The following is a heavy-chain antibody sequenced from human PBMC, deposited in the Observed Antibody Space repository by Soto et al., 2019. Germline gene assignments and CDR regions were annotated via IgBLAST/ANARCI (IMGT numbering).Heavy chain of an antibody. CDR3: AKDEGSGSYPDY. CDR1: GFTFTSYA. V-gene: IGHV3-23*01. Sequence: EVQLLESGGGLVQPGGSLRLSCAASGFTFTSYAMSWVRQAPGKGLEWVSLISGSGYSTYYADSVKGRFTISRDNSKNTRYLQMNSLRAEDTAIYYCAKDEGSGSYPDYWGQGTLVTVSS. CDR2: ISGSGYST. D-gene: IGHD1-26*01. J-gene: IGHJ4*02.